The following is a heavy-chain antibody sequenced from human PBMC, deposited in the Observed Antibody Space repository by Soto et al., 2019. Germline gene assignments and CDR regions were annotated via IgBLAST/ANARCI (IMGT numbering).Heavy chain of an antibody. D-gene: IGHD3-22*01. J-gene: IGHJ3*02. CDR1: GYSFNTYW. Sequence: PGESLKISCKGSGYSFNTYWIGWVRQMPGKGLEWMGIIYPGDSDTRYSPSFQGQVTISADKSISTAYLQWSSLKASDTAMYYCARSGRYYYDSSGYWPDIWGQGTMVTVSS. CDR3: ARSGRYYYDSSGYWPDI. CDR2: IYPGDSDT. V-gene: IGHV5-51*01.